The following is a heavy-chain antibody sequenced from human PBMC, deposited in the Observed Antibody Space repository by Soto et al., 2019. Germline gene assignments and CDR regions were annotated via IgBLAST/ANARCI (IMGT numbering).Heavy chain of an antibody. V-gene: IGHV5-10-1*01. CDR2: IDPSDSYT. CDR1: GYSFTSYW. J-gene: IGHJ6*02. CDR3: AGSPPNYDFWSGYPKKYYYYGMDV. Sequence: GESLKISCKGSGYSFTSYWISWVRQMPGKGLEWMGRIDPSDSYTNYSPSFQGHVTISAGKSISTAYLQWSSLKASDTAMYYCAGSPPNYDFWSGYPKKYYYYGMDVWGQGTTVTVSS. D-gene: IGHD3-3*01.